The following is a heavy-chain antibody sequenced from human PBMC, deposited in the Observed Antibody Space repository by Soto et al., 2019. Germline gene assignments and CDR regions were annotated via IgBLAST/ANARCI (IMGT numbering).Heavy chain of an antibody. Sequence: PGGSLRLSCAASGFTFNNYGMNWVRQAPGKGLEWVSFISSSSDYLYYADSVKGRFTISRDNAKNSLYLQMNSLRTEDTAIYYCARVWRGAVDYWGQGTLVTVSS. CDR1: GFTFNNYG. V-gene: IGHV3-21*01. CDR2: ISSSSDYL. CDR3: ARVWRGAVDY. D-gene: IGHD3-16*01. J-gene: IGHJ4*02.